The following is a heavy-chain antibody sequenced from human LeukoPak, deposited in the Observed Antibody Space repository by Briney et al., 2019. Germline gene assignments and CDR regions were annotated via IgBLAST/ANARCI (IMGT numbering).Heavy chain of an antibody. CDR2: IYYSGST. Sequence: SETLSLTCSVSGGSISSSSYYWGWIRQPPGKGLEWIASIYYSGSTYYNPSLKSRVTISVDTSKNQFSLKLRSVTAAHTALYYCARQPTPQQAFWSGGSCSKLAYWGQGSLVTGYS. D-gene: IGHD2-15*01. CDR3: ARQPTPQQAFWSGGSCSKLAY. V-gene: IGHV4-39*01. CDR1: GGSISSSSYY. J-gene: IGHJ4*02.